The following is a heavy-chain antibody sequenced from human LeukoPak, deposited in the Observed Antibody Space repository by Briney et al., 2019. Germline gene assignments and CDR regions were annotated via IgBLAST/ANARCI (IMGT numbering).Heavy chain of an antibody. J-gene: IGHJ4*02. Sequence: GGFLRLSCAASGFTFSSYSMLWVRQAPGKGLEWVSYISSSSSTIYYADSVKGRFTISRDNAKNSLYLQMNSLRVEDTAVYYCARDGITGTTVFDYWGQGTLVTVSS. CDR2: ISSSSSTI. D-gene: IGHD1-20*01. V-gene: IGHV3-48*01. CDR1: GFTFSSYS. CDR3: ARDGITGTTVFDY.